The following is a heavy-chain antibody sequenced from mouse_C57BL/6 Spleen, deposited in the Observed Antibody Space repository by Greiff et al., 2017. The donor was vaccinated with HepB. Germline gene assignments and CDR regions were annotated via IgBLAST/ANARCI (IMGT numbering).Heavy chain of an antibody. CDR1: GFTFSDYG. CDR2: ISSGSSTI. CDR3: ARRPYYYGSSHWYFDV. V-gene: IGHV5-17*01. Sequence: EVMLVESGGGLVKPGGSLKLSCAASGFTFSDYGMHWVRQAPEKGLEWVAYISSGSSTIYYADTVKGRFTISRDNAKNTLFLQMTSLRSEDTAMYYCARRPYYYGSSHWYFDVWGTGTTVTVSS. J-gene: IGHJ1*03. D-gene: IGHD1-1*01.